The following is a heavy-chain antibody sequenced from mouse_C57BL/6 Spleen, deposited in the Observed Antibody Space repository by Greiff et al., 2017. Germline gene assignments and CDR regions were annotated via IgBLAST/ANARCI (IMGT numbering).Heavy chain of an antibody. D-gene: IGHD4-1*02. Sequence: VQLQQSGPELVKPGASVKISCKASGYAFSSSWMNWVKQRPGKGLEWIGRIYPGDGDTNYNGKFKGKATLTADKSSSTAYMQLSSLTSEDSAVYFCAESNSYYAMDYWGQGTSVTVSS. CDR2: IYPGDGDT. V-gene: IGHV1-82*01. J-gene: IGHJ4*01. CDR1: GYAFSSSW. CDR3: AESNSYYAMDY.